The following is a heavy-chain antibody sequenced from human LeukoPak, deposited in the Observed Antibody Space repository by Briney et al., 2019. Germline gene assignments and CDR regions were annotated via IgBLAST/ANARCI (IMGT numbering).Heavy chain of an antibody. CDR3: GGSASVPFYFAY. CDR2: IYYSGST. D-gene: IGHD2-2*01. J-gene: IGHJ4*02. Sequence: SSETLSLTCTVSGVSISRSSYYWGWIRQPPGKGLEWIGSIYYSGSTYYNPSLKSRVTISVDTSKNKSSLKLSSVTAADTAVYYCGGSASVPFYFAYWGPGTLVTVSS. V-gene: IGHV4-39*01. CDR1: GVSISRSSYY.